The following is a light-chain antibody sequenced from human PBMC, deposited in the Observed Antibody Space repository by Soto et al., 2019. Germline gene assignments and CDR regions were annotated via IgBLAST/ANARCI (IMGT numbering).Light chain of an antibody. V-gene: IGKV3-15*01. Sequence: EIVMTHSQATLSVSPCERATLSSRASQSVSSNLAWYQQKPGQAPRLLIYGASTRATGIPARFSGSGSGTEFTLTISSLQSEDFAVYYCQQYNNWPITFGQGTRLEIK. J-gene: IGKJ5*01. CDR1: QSVSSN. CDR3: QQYNNWPIT. CDR2: GAS.